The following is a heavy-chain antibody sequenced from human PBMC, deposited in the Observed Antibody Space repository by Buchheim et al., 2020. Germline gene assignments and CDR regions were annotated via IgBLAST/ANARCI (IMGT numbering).Heavy chain of an antibody. D-gene: IGHD2-2*02. CDR2: IIPIFGTA. CDR1: GGTFSSYA. J-gene: IGHJ6*03. Sequence: QVQLVQSGAEVKKPGSSVKVSCKASGGTFSSYAISWVRQAPGQGLEWMGGIIPIFGTANYEQKFQGRVTITADESTSTAYMELSSLRSEDTAVYYCAREYCSSTSCYIYRNYYYMDVWGKGTT. CDR3: AREYCSSTSCYIYRNYYYMDV. V-gene: IGHV1-69*01.